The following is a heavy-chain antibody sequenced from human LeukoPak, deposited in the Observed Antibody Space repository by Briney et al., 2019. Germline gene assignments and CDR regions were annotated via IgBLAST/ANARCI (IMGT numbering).Heavy chain of an antibody. D-gene: IGHD2-15*01. CDR3: ASASGAKDDYFDY. CDR1: GFTFSSYA. CDR2: ISYDGSNK. Sequence: GGTLRLSCAASGFTFSSYAMHWVRQAPGKGLEWVAVISYDGSNKYYADSVKGRFTISRDNSKNTLFLQMNSLRAEDTAVYYCASASGAKDDYFDYWGQGTLVTVSS. V-gene: IGHV3-30-3*01. J-gene: IGHJ4*02.